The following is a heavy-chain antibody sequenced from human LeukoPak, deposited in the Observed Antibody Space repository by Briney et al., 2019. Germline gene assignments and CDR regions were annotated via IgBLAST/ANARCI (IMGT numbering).Heavy chain of an antibody. CDR3: ARPTYGSGSYRVLDY. CDR1: GYTFTGYY. V-gene: IGHV1-2*02. D-gene: IGHD3-10*01. J-gene: IGHJ4*02. CDR2: INPNSGDT. Sequence: ASVNVSCKASGYTFTGYYMHWVRQAPGQGLEWMGWINPNSGDTNYAQKFQGRVTMTRDTSISTAYMELSRLRSDDTAVYYCARPTYGSGSYRVLDYWGQGSLVTVSS.